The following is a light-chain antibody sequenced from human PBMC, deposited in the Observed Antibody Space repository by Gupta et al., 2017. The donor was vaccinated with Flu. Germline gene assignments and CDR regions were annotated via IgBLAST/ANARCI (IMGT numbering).Light chain of an antibody. CDR3: EACDRSLTGGV. Sequence: HFVLPQPPSVSAAAGQMVTISSSGSSTNIGGYDVSWYYQRPGSAPKLLIYDNDKRPSGIPDRFSGSRSGTSATLGITGLQAGDEGDYYCEACDRSLTGGVFGGGTKLTVL. CDR1: STNIGGYD. V-gene: IGLV1-51*01. J-gene: IGLJ2*01. CDR2: DND.